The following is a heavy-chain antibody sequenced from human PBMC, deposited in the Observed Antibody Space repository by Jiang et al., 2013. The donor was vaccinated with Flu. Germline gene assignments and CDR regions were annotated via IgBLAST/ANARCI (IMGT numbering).Heavy chain of an antibody. CDR2: IYYSGST. CDR3: ASTEYYDSLDDY. J-gene: IGHJ4*02. Sequence: PGLVKPSETLSLTCTVSGGSISSSSYYWGWIRQPPGKGLEWIGSIYYSGSTYYNPSLKSRVTISVDTSKNQFSLKLSSVTAADTVVYYCASTEYYDSLDDYWGQGTLVTVSS. V-gene: IGHV4-39*07. CDR1: GGSISSSSYY. D-gene: IGHD3-3*01.